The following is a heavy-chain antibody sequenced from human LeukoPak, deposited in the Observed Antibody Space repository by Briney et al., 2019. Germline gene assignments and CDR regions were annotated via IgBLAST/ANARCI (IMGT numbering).Heavy chain of an antibody. CDR1: GFDFTAYG. CDR3: AIHFHSAWFGF. D-gene: IGHD5-18*01. Sequence: GESLRISCRCSGFDFTAYGIARVRPMPGKGLEWMGNIYPGGSNGRYSPSFQCQVTMAADKSITTVYLQWSSLKASDTAMYDCAIHFHSAWFGFWGQGSLVTVSS. V-gene: IGHV5-51*01. CDR2: IYPGGSNG. J-gene: IGHJ4*02.